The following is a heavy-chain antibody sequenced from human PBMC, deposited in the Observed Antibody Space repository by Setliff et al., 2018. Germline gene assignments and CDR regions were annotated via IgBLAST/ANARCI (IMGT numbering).Heavy chain of an antibody. CDR2: ISYSGIT. V-gene: IGHV4-59*08. J-gene: IGHJ2*01. CDR3: ARPPRGGRWYFDL. Sequence: PSETLSLTCNVSGASVSSHYWDWIRQPPGKGLEWIGFISYSGITTYNVSLKSRVSISVDTSKNQFSLKLSSVTAADTAVYYCARPPRGGRWYFDLWGRGTLVTV. CDR1: GASVSSHY. D-gene: IGHD3-16*01.